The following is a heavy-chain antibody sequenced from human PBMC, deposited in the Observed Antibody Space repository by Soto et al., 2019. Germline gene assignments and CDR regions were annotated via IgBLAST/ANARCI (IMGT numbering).Heavy chain of an antibody. D-gene: IGHD4-17*01. V-gene: IGHV3-9*02. Sequence: EVQLVESGXXXXXXXRSLRLSCVASGFTADDYAMHWVRQAPGKGLEWVSGISSNSDTIDYADSVKGRFTISRDNAKNSLFLQMNSLRPEDTALYYCAKDMKWEGMTTIHYFDSWGQGTLVTVSS. CDR1: GFTADDYA. J-gene: IGHJ4*02. CDR3: AKDMKWEGMTTIHYFDS. CDR2: ISSNSDTI.